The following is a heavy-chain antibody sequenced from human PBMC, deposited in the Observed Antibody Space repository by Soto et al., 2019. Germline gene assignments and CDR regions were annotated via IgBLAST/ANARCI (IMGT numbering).Heavy chain of an antibody. CDR1: GFTFSSYG. CDR3: AKDLLDATAYFDY. CDR2: ISYDGSNK. Sequence: QVQLVESGGGVVQPGRSLRLSCAASGFTFSSYGMHWVRQVPGKGLEWVAVISYDGSNKYYADSVKGRFTMSRDNSKNTLYLQMNSLRAEDTAVYYCAKDLLDATAYFDYWGQGTLVTVSS. D-gene: IGHD1-1*01. V-gene: IGHV3-30*18. J-gene: IGHJ4*02.